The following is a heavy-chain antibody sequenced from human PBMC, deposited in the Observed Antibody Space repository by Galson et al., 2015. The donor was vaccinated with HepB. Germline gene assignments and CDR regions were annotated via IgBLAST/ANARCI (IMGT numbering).Heavy chain of an antibody. D-gene: IGHD4-17*01. CDR1: GFTFSSYS. CDR3: ARAYAPRYYYYGMDV. V-gene: IGHV3-48*02. J-gene: IGHJ6*02. CDR2: ISTSSSTI. Sequence: SLRLSCAASGFTFSSYSMNWVRQAPGKGLEWVAYISTSSSTIYYADSVKGRFTISRDNAKNTLYLQMNSLRDEDTAVYYCARAYAPRYYYYGMDVWGQGTTVTVSS.